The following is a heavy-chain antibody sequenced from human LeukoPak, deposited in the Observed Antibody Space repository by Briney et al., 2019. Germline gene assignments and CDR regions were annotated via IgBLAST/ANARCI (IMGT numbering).Heavy chain of an antibody. D-gene: IGHD1-1*01. V-gene: IGHV3-30*19. CDR3: ARYGSRAFDI. J-gene: IGHJ3*02. Sequence: GGSLRLSCAASGFTFSSYGMHWVRQAPGKGLEWVAVISYDGSNKYYADSVKGRFTISRDNSKNTLYLQMNSLRAEDTAVYYCARYGSRAFDIWGQGTMVTVSS. CDR1: GFTFSSYG. CDR2: ISYDGSNK.